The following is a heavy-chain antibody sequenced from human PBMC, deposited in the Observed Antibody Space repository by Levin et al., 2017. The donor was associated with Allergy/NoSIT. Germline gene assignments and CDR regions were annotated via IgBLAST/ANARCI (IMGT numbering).Heavy chain of an antibody. CDR3: ARRGDCSSTSCYDLGGWFDP. CDR1: GYSFTSYW. CDR2: IYPGDSDT. J-gene: IGHJ5*02. Sequence: GASVKVSCKGSGYSFTSYWIGWVRQMPGKGLEWMGIIYPGDSDTRYSPSFQGQVTISADKSISTAYLQWSSLKASDTAMYYCARRGDCSSTSCYDLGGWFDPWGQGTLVTVSS. V-gene: IGHV5-51*01. D-gene: IGHD2-2*01.